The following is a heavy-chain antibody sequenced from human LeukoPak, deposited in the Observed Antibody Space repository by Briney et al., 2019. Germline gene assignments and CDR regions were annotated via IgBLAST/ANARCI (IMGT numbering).Heavy chain of an antibody. CDR3: ARGGGYDYY. J-gene: IGHJ4*02. V-gene: IGHV4-34*01. Sequence: SETLSLTCAVYGGSFSGYYWSWIRQPPGKGLEWIGEINHSGSTNYNPSFKSRVTISVDTSKNQFSLKLSSVTAADTAVYYCARGGGYDYYWGQGTLVTVSS. D-gene: IGHD5-12*01. CDR1: GGSFSGYY. CDR2: INHSGST.